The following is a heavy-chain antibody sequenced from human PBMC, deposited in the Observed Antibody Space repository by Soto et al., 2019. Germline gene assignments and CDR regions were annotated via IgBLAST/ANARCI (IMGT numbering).Heavy chain of an antibody. CDR1: GGSISRSSYY. Sequence: PSETLSLTCMVSGGSISRSSYYWGWIRQPPGKGLEWIGSMSNSGSTYYNPSLKSRVTISGDMSRNQFSLNLSSVTAADTAVYFCASMIRESYYYNYGMDFWGQGTTVT. D-gene: IGHD3-10*01. J-gene: IGHJ6*02. CDR3: ASMIRESYYYNYGMDF. V-gene: IGHV4-39*01. CDR2: MSNSGST.